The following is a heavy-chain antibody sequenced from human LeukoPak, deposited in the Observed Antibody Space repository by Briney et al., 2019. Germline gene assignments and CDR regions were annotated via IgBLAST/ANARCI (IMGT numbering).Heavy chain of an antibody. J-gene: IGHJ6*02. CDR1: GGSISGHY. CDR3: ARFGVDYDMDV. CDR2: IHYTGKP. Sequence: TSETLSLTCSVSGGSISGHYWTWIRQPPGKGLEWIGQIHYTGKPDYNPSLKSRIIISVDTSKNQVSLQVSSVTAADSAIYYCARFGVDYDMDVWGHGTTVTVFS. D-gene: IGHD3-16*01. V-gene: IGHV4-59*11.